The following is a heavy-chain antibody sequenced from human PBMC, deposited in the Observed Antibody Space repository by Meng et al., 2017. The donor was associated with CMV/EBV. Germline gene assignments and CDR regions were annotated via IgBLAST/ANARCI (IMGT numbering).Heavy chain of an antibody. CDR3: ARQTKGSSWYDRGNWFDP. D-gene: IGHD6-13*01. J-gene: IGHJ5*02. V-gene: IGHV5-10-1*01. CDR1: FTSYW. CDR2: IDPSDSYT. Sequence: FTSYWIRWVRQMPGKGLEWMGRIDPSDSYTNYSPSFQGHVTISADKSISTAYLQWSSLKASDTAMYYCARQTKGSSWYDRGNWFDPWGQGTLVTVSS.